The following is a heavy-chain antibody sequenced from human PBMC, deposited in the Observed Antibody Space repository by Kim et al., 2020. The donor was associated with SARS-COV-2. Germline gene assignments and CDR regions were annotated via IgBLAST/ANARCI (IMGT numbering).Heavy chain of an antibody. V-gene: IGHV4-31*03. CDR1: GGSISSGGYY. Sequence: SETLSLTCTVSGGSISSGGYYWSWIRQHPGKGLEWIGYIYYSGSTYYNPSLKSRVNISVDTSKNQFSLKLSSVTAADTAVYYCARAPITMIVVVQAFDIWGQGTMVTVSS. J-gene: IGHJ3*02. CDR3: ARAPITMIVVVQAFDI. D-gene: IGHD3-22*01. CDR2: IYYSGST.